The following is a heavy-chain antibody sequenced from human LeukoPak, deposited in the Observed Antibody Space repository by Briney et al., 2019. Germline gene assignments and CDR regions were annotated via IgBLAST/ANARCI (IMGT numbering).Heavy chain of an antibody. CDR1: GGTFSSYA. V-gene: IGHV1-69*04. Sequence: SVKVSCKASGGTFSSYAISWVRQAPGQGLEWMGRIIPILGIANYAQKFQGRVTITADKSTSTAYMELSSLRSEDTAVYYCARGQGYCSGGSCQAAFDYWGQGTLVTVSS. J-gene: IGHJ4*02. CDR2: IIPILGIA. CDR3: ARGQGYCSGGSCQAAFDY. D-gene: IGHD2-15*01.